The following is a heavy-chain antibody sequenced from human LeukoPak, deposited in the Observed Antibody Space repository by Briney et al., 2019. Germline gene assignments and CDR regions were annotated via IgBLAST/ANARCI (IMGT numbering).Heavy chain of an antibody. V-gene: IGHV3-74*01. CDR1: GFTFSGYW. Sequence: GGSLSLSCAASGFTFSGYWMHWVRQAPGKGLEWVARIKYDGSSNYYASSVKGRFTISSDTDKNTLHLQLNCLTADATALYYCGRRDYFDDWGQGTLVTVPS. J-gene: IGHJ4*02. CDR3: GRRDYFDD. CDR2: IKYDGSSN.